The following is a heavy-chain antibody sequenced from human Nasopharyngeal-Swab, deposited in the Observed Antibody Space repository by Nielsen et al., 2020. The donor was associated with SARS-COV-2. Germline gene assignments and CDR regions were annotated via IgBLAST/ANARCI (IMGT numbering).Heavy chain of an antibody. CDR3: ARDGHYYDSSGP. Sequence: GGSLRLSCAASGFTFSSYNMNWVRQAPGKGLEWVSSISSSSSYIYYADSVKGRFTISRDNAKNSLYLQMNSLRAEDTAVYYCARDGHYYDSSGPWGQGTLVTVSS. J-gene: IGHJ5*02. V-gene: IGHV3-21*01. D-gene: IGHD3-22*01. CDR2: ISSSSSYI. CDR1: GFTFSSYN.